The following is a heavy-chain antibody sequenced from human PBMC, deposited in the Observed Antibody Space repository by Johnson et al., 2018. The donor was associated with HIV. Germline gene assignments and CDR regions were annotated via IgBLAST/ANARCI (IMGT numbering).Heavy chain of an antibody. J-gene: IGHJ3*02. Sequence: VESGGGVVQPGRSLRLSCAASGFTFSSYAMHWVRQAPGKGLEWVAVISYAGTNKSYAHSVQGRFIISRDNSKNTLYVQMNRLRPEDTAVYYCARVGVSGYDLAAFDIWGQGTMVTVSS. CDR3: ARVGVSGYDLAAFDI. CDR2: ISYAGTNK. V-gene: IGHV3-30*04. CDR1: GFTFSSYA. D-gene: IGHD5-12*01.